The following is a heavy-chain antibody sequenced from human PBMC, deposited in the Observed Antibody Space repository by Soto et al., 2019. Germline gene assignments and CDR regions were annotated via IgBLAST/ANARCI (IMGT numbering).Heavy chain of an antibody. CDR3: ARGGFDYGPGGMDV. CDR2: TKSDGSGT. D-gene: IGHD3-10*01. CDR1: GFTFSNYW. Sequence: EVQLVESGGGLLQPGGSLTLSCTASGFTFSNYWMHWVRQAPGKGLVWVSRTKSDGSGTSYTDSVKGRFTISRDNAYNTLYLQMSNLRAEDTAVYYCARGGFDYGPGGMDVWGKGTTVIVSS. J-gene: IGHJ6*04. V-gene: IGHV3-74*01.